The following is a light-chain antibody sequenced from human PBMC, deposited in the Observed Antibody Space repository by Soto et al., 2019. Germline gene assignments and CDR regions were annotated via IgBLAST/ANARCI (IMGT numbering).Light chain of an antibody. CDR2: EVS. CDR1: SSDVGAYNY. Sequence: QSALTQPASVSGSPGQLITISCTGTSSDVGAYNYVSWFQQHPDKVPKLIIYEVSNRPSGVSSRFSGSKSGNTASLTISGLQAEDEADYYCSSYRSTSNYVFGSGTKVTVL. V-gene: IGLV2-14*01. J-gene: IGLJ1*01. CDR3: SSYRSTSNYV.